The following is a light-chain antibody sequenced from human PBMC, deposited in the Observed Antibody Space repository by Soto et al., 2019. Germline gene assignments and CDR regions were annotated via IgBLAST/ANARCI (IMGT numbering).Light chain of an antibody. CDR1: QSITSRC. CDR2: GAS. Sequence: EIVLTQSPGTLSLSPGERATLSCRASQSITSRCLAWYQQKPGQAPRFLIYGASNRATGIPDRFSGSGSGTDFTLTISRLEPEDFAVYYCQQYGCSPPFTFGPGTRVDIK. CDR3: QQYGCSPPFT. J-gene: IGKJ3*01. V-gene: IGKV3-20*01.